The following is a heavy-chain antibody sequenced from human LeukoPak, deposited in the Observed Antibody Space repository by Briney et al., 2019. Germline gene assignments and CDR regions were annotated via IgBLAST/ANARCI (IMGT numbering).Heavy chain of an antibody. CDR1: GFTFSTYS. D-gene: IGHD3-10*01. CDR3: AKDLGGEGGSGFPGY. CDR2: ISGSGGDT. V-gene: IGHV3-23*01. Sequence: PGGCLRLSCTASGFTFSTYSMTWVRQAPGKGLEWVSAISGSGGDTYYADSGEGRFTISRDNSKNTLYLQMNSLRPEDTAVYFCAKDLGGEGGSGFPGYWGQGTLGTVSS. J-gene: IGHJ4*02.